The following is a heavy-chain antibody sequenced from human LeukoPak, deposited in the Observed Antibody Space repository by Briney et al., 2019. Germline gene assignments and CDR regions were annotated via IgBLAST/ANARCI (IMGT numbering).Heavy chain of an antibody. Sequence: GGSLRLSCAASGFTFSSYWMSWVRQAPGKGLEWVSSISSSSSYIYYADSVKGRFTISRDNAKNSLYLQMNSLRAEDTAVYYCASDWGYHRFQHWGQGTLVTVSS. J-gene: IGHJ1*01. V-gene: IGHV3-21*01. D-gene: IGHD2-2*01. CDR3: ASDWGYHRFQH. CDR2: ISSSSSYI. CDR1: GFTFSSYW.